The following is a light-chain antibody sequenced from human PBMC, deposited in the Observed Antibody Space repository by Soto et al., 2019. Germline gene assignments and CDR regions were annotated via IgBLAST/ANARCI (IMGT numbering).Light chain of an antibody. CDR1: ETISAG. J-gene: IGKJ2*01. CDR3: QHYHNFPRT. V-gene: IGKV3-15*01. CDR2: AAS. Sequence: ISMTQSPPTLSVSLGGRVTLSCEASETISAGLAWYHHRPGQAPRLLIYAASTRAPGVPARFSGSGSGTDFTLAIANLQLEDFGLYYCQHYHNFPRTFGQGTKLEIK.